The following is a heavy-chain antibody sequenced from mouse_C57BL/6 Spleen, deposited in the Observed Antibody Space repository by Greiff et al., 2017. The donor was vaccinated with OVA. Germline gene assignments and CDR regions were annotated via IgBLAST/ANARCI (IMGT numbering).Heavy chain of an antibody. CDR2: FDPANGST. CDR3: ARNYSLYWYFDV. J-gene: IGHJ1*03. D-gene: IGHD2-12*01. CDR1: GFNIKNTY. V-gene: IGHV14-3*01. Sequence: EVQLQQSVAELVRPGASVKLSCTASGFNIKNTYMHWVKQRPEQGLVWFGRFDPANGSTKYAPKFQGKATITADTTSNTAYLQLSSLTSDDTAIYYCARNYSLYWYFDVWGTGTTVTVSS.